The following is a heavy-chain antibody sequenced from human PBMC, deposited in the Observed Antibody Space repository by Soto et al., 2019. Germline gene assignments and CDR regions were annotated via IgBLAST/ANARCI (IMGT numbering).Heavy chain of an antibody. D-gene: IGHD3-10*01. CDR1: GFTFSSYA. CDR2: VSGSGSYT. V-gene: IGHV3-23*01. CDR3: AKDYGNWGEVRILEY. Sequence: EVQLLESGGGLVQPGGSLRLSCAASGFTFSSYAMAWVRQAPGKGLEWVSAVSGSGSYTYYAGSVKGRFTVSRDNSKNTLYLQMNSLRAEDTAVYYCAKDYGNWGEVRILEYWGQVTLVTVPS. J-gene: IGHJ4*02.